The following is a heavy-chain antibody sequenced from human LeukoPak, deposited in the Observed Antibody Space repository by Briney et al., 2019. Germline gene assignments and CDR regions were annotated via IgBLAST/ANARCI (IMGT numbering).Heavy chain of an antibody. CDR1: GGTFTSYA. CDR3: ARRTDTFGGVIVSNTDWFDP. CDR2: IIPIVGTA. D-gene: IGHD3-16*02. Sequence: GASVKVSCKASGGTFTSYAISWVRQAPGQGLEWMGGIIPIVGTANYAQKFQGRVTITADESTSTAYMELSSLRSEDTAVYYCARRTDTFGGVIVSNTDWFDPWGQGTLVTVSS. J-gene: IGHJ5*02. V-gene: IGHV1-69*13.